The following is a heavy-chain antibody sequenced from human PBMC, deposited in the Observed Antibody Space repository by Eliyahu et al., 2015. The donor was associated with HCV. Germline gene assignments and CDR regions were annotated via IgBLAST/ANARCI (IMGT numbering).Heavy chain of an antibody. CDR3: VKYGDYVMGWYFDL. CDR2: ISSSSSYI. V-gene: IGHV3-21*01. D-gene: IGHD4-17*01. J-gene: IGHJ2*01. CDR1: XFTFSSYS. Sequence: EVQLVESGGGLVKPGGSLRLSCAASXFTFSSYSMNWVRQAPGKGLEWVSSISSSSSYIYYADSVKGRFTISRDNAKNSLYLQMNSLRAEDTAVYYCVKYGDYVMGWYFDLWGRGTLVTVSS.